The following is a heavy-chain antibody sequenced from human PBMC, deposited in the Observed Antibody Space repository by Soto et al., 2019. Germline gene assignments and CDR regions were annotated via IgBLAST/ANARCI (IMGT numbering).Heavy chain of an antibody. D-gene: IGHD2-15*01. CDR1: GFTVADYY. J-gene: IGHJ4*02. V-gene: IGHV3-11*01. Sequence: PGGSLRLSCAASGFTVADYYMSWIRQAPGKGLEWVSSITGSGGTQYYADSMKGRFTISRDNAKNPLYLQMNSLRAEDTAVYYCARETPMVAISPGFDYWRQGTLVTVSS. CDR2: ITGSGGTQ. CDR3: ARETPMVAISPGFDY.